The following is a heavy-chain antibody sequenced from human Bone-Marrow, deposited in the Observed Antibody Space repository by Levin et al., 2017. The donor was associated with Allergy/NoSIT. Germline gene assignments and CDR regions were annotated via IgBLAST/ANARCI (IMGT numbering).Heavy chain of an antibody. Sequence: TLSLTCSVSGGSITSNSYCWGWIRQPPGKGLKWIGSIYHSGSTFYNPSLKSRVTISVDTSKNHFSLKLSSVTAADTAVYYCARLPRSAGVLYYSYMDVWGKGTTVTVSS. D-gene: IGHD2-15*01. CDR2: IYHSGST. V-gene: IGHV4-39*02. J-gene: IGHJ6*03. CDR3: ARLPRSAGVLYYSYMDV. CDR1: GGSITSNSYC.